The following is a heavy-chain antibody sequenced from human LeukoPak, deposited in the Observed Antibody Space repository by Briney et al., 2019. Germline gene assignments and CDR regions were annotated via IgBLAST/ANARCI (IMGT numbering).Heavy chain of an antibody. J-gene: IGHJ4*02. D-gene: IGHD5-18*01. CDR1: GYTITSYY. CDR3: ARAGDSYTSLDY. V-gene: IGHV1-46*01. Sequence: ASVKVSCKASGYTITSYYMHWVRQAPGQGLEWMGIINPSGGSTSHAQKFQGRVTMTRDMSTSTVYMELSSLRSEDTAVYYCARAGDSYTSLDYWGQGTLVTVSS. CDR2: INPSGGST.